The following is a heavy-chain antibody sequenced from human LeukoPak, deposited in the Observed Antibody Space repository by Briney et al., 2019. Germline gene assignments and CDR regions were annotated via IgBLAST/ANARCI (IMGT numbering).Heavy chain of an antibody. Sequence: GESLKISCKGSGYSYTSYWIGWVRQMPGKGLEWMGNIYPGDSDTRYSPSFQGQVTISADKSISTAYLQWSSLKASDTAMYYCARVDTAMVTTLGYFDYWGQGTLVTVSS. D-gene: IGHD5-18*01. V-gene: IGHV5-51*01. CDR2: IYPGDSDT. J-gene: IGHJ4*02. CDR1: GYSYTSYW. CDR3: ARVDTAMVTTLGYFDY.